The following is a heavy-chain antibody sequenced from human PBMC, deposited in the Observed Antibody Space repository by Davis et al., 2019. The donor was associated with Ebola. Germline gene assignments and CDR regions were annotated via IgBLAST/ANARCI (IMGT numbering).Heavy chain of an antibody. CDR3: ARVGSLLTAFDS. CDR1: SASISSSIHY. D-gene: IGHD3-10*01. CDR2: TYHGGNT. V-gene: IGHV4-39*07. Sequence: SETLSLTCDVSSASISSSIHYWGWIRQPPGKGLEWIGMTYHGGNTHYNPSLKSRVTISVDTSRNQFSLKLSVTAADTALYYCARVGSLLTAFDSWGRGTLVTVSS. J-gene: IGHJ4*02.